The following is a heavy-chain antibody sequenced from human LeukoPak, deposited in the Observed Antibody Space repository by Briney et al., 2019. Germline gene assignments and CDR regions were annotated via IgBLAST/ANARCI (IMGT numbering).Heavy chain of an antibody. CDR3: AKAGRRDSVFDY. Sequence: GGSLRLSCAASGFTFSSYWMSWVRQAPGKGLECVANIKQDESEKYYVDSVKGRFTISRDNAKNSLYLQMNTLRADDTAVYYCAKAGRRDSVFDYGGQGTLVTVSS. D-gene: IGHD3-10*01. CDR2: IKQDESEK. V-gene: IGHV3-7*04. J-gene: IGHJ4*02. CDR1: GFTFSSYW.